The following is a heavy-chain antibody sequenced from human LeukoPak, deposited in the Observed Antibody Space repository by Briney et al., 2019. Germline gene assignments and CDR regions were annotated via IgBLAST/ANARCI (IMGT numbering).Heavy chain of an antibody. J-gene: IGHJ4*02. CDR3: ARFMDRYSSSWYKGGPFDY. CDR1: GFTFSSYA. D-gene: IGHD6-13*01. CDR2: ISYDGSNK. Sequence: PGGSLRLSCAASGFTFSSYAMHWVRQAPGKGLEWVAVISYDGSNKYYADSVKGRFTISRDNSKNTLYLQMNSLRAEDTAVYYCARFMDRYSSSWYKGGPFDYWGQGTLVTVSS. V-gene: IGHV3-30*04.